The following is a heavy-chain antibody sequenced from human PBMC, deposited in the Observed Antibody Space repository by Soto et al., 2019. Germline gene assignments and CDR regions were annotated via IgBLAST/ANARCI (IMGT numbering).Heavy chain of an antibody. J-gene: IGHJ4*02. D-gene: IGHD5-18*01. V-gene: IGHV3-30-3*01. CDR1: GFTFSSYA. Sequence: GGSLRLSCAASGFTFSSYAMHWVRQAPGKGLEWVAVISYDGSNKYYADSVKGRFTISRDNSKNTLYLQMNSLRAEDTAVYYCASEYSYGYLGYWGQGTLVTVSS. CDR3: ASEYSYGYLGY. CDR2: ISYDGSNK.